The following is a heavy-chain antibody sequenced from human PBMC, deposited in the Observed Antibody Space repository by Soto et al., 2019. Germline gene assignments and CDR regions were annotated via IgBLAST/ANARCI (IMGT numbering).Heavy chain of an antibody. CDR1: GFTFSNYW. V-gene: IGHV3-74*01. D-gene: IGHD1-26*01. CDR3: TRGGGGSLDY. J-gene: IGHJ4*02. CDR2: INTDGSTT. Sequence: EVQLVESGGGLVQPGGSLRLSCAASGFTFSNYWMHWVRQAPGKGLVWVSHINTDGSTTTYADSVKGRFTISRDNAKKTLYLQMTSLRAEDTAVYYCTRGGGGSLDYWGQGTVVTVSS.